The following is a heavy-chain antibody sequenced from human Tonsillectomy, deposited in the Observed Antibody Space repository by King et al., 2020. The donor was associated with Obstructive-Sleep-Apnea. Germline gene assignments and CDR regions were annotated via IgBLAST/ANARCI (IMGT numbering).Heavy chain of an antibody. CDR3: ARVMIVVDNAFDI. D-gene: IGHD3-22*01. Sequence: PLQESGPGLVKPSETLSLTCTVSGYSISSGYYWGWIRQPPGKGLEWIGSIYHSGSTYYNPSLKSRVTISVDTSKNQFSLKLSSVTAADTAVYYCARVMIVVDNAFDIWGQGTMVTVSS. CDR1: GYSISSGYY. J-gene: IGHJ3*02. CDR2: IYHSGST. V-gene: IGHV4-38-2*02.